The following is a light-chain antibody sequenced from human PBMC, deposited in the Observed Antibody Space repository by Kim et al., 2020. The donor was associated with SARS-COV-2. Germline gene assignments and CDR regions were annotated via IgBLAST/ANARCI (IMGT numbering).Light chain of an antibody. CDR2: AAS. V-gene: IGKV1-6*01. CDR1: QGIRND. CDR3: LQDYNYPWT. Sequence: ASVGDRVTITCRASQGIRNDLGWYQQKPGKAPKLLIYAASSLQSGVPSRFSGSGSGADFTLTISSLQPEDFATYYCLQDYNYPWTFGQGTKVDIK. J-gene: IGKJ1*01.